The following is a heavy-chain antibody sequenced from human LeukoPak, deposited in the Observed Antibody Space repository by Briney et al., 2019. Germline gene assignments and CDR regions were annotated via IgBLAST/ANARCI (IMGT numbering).Heavy chain of an antibody. CDR1: GASISRSSYY. CDR2: IYYSGST. CDR3: ARVELRLRDFDWLFNGTPTEI. J-gene: IGHJ6*04. D-gene: IGHD3-9*01. V-gene: IGHV4-39*07. Sequence: TSETLSLTCTVSGASISRSSYYWGWIRQPPGKGLEWIGSIYYSGSTYYNPSLKSRVTMSVDTSKNQFSLKLSSVTAADTAVYYCARVELRLRDFDWLFNGTPTEIWGNGTTVTASS.